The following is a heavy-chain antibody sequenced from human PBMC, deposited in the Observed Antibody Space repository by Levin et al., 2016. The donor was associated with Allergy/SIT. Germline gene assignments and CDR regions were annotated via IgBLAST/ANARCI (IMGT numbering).Heavy chain of an antibody. J-gene: IGHJ4*02. CDR2: INSDGSST. CDR1: GLTISSDW. CDR3: SKVMTD. V-gene: IGHV3-74*01. Sequence: LSLTCAASGLTISSDWMHWVRQAPGKGLVWVSQINSDGSSTVYADSVKGRFTISRDNAKNTLYLQMNSLRAEDTAVYYCSKVMTDWGQGTLVTVSS.